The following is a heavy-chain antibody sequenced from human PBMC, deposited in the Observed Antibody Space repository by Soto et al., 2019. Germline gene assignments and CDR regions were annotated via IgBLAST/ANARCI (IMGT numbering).Heavy chain of an antibody. J-gene: IGHJ4*02. Sequence: EVQLVESGGGLVQPGGSLRLSCAASGFTFSSYDMHWVRQATGKGLEWVSAIGTAGDTYYPGSVKGRFTISRDNSKNTLYLQMNSLRAEDTAVYYCARDGDVNTGFGKDYWGQGTLVTVSS. CDR2: IGTAGDT. CDR3: ARDGDVNTGFGKDY. V-gene: IGHV3-13*01. CDR1: GFTFSSYD. D-gene: IGHD3-16*01.